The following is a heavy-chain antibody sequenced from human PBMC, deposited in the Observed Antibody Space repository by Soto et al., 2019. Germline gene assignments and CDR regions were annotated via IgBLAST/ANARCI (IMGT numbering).Heavy chain of an antibody. J-gene: IGHJ5*02. CDR2: IYYSGST. Sequence: SETLSLTCTVSGGSISSYYWSWIRQPPGKGLEWIGYIYYSGSTNYNPSLKSRVTISVDTSKNQFSLKLSSVTAADTAVYYCAMTILTGYYKWFDPWGQGTLVTVSS. CDR1: GGSISSYY. V-gene: IGHV4-59*08. CDR3: AMTILTGYYKWFDP. D-gene: IGHD3-9*01.